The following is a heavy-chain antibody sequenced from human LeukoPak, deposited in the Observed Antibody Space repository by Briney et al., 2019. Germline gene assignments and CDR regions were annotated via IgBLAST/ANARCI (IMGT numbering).Heavy chain of an antibody. D-gene: IGHD3-9*01. CDR2: IYTSGST. Sequence: SETLSLTCTVSGGSISSGSYYWSWIRQPAGKGLEWIGRIYTSGSTNYNPSLKSRVTISVDTSKNQFSLKLSSVTAADTAVYYCARQYIDILTGYHRGELYWYFDLWGRGTLVTVSS. CDR1: GGSISSGSYY. J-gene: IGHJ2*01. V-gene: IGHV4-61*02. CDR3: ARQYIDILTGYHRGELYWYFDL.